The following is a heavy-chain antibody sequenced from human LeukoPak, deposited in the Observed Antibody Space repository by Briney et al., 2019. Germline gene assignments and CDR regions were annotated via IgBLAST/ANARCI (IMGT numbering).Heavy chain of an antibody. J-gene: IGHJ4*02. Sequence: GESLTLPCAASGFTFSSNGMSWVRQAPGKGLEWVSVIGGRGGNILYAYSVKGRFTISRDNSKNTLFLQMNSLRAEDTATYYCAKDMLWSFVQWGRGTRDTVSS. CDR2: IGGRGGNI. CDR3: AKDMLWSFVQ. CDR1: GFTFSSNG. V-gene: IGHV3-23*01. D-gene: IGHD2-21*01.